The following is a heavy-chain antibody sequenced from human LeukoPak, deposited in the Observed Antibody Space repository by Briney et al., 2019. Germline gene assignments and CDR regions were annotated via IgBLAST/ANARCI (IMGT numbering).Heavy chain of an antibody. D-gene: IGHD5-24*01. CDR1: GYTFTSYD. J-gene: IGHJ4*02. CDR3: ARGEGDGYNCDY. CDR2: MNPNSGNT. V-gene: IGHV1-8*01. Sequence: ASVTVSCKASGYTFTSYDINWVRQATGQGLEWMGWMNPNSGNTGYAQKFQGRVTMTRNTSISTAYMELSSLRSEDTAVYYCARGEGDGYNCDYWGQGTLVTVSS.